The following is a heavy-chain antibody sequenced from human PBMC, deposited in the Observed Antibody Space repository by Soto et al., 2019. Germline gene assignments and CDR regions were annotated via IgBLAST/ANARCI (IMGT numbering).Heavy chain of an antibody. J-gene: IGHJ4*02. V-gene: IGHV3-23*01. CDR1: GFTFSGYA. CDR3: AKEAEVAGMGYFDC. CDR2: VVGGGDDT. D-gene: IGHD6-19*01. Sequence: GGSLRLSCVASGFTFSGYAMSWVRQAPGKGLEWISAVVGGGDDTFYVDSVKGRFTVSRDNSKNTLYLQMNSLRVEDTAVYYCAKEAEVAGMGYFDCWGQGTLVTVSS.